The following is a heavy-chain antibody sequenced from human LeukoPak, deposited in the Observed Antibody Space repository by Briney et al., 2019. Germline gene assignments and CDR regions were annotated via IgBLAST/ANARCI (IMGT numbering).Heavy chain of an antibody. CDR1: GYTFTSYD. CDR2: MNPNSGNT. V-gene: IGHV1-8*01. D-gene: IGHD3-3*01. CDR3: ARDRTILGVFYGMDV. Sequence: ASVKVSCKASGYTFTSYDINWVRQATGQGLEWMGWMNPNSGNTGYAQKFQGRVTMTRNTSISTAYMELSSLRSEDTAVYYCARDRTILGVFYGMDVWGQGTTVTVSS. J-gene: IGHJ6*02.